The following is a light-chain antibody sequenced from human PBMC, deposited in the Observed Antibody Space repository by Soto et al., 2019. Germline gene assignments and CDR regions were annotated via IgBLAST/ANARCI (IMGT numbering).Light chain of an antibody. J-gene: IGKJ4*01. CDR2: GAS. Sequence: EVVLTQSPATLSVSPGESATLSCRASQSIRSNLAWYQQKPGQAPRLLIHGASTRATGIPARFSGSGSGTEFTLTISGLQSEDFAVYYCHQYNMWPPLIFGGGTKVDIK. CDR1: QSIRSN. CDR3: HQYNMWPPLI. V-gene: IGKV3-15*01.